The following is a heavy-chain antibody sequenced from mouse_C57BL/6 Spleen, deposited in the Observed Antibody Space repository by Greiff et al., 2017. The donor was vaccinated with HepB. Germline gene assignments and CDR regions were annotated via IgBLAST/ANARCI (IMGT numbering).Heavy chain of an antibody. J-gene: IGHJ4*01. CDR2: INPNNGGT. Sequence: VQLQQSGPELVKPGASVKISCKASGYTFTDYYMNWVKQSHGKSLEWIGDINPNNGGTSYNQKFKGKATLTVDKSSSTAYMELRSLTSEDSAVYYCARTSYYYGSSGYAMDYWGQGTSVTVSS. D-gene: IGHD1-1*01. V-gene: IGHV1-26*01. CDR3: ARTSYYYGSSGYAMDY. CDR1: GYTFTDYY.